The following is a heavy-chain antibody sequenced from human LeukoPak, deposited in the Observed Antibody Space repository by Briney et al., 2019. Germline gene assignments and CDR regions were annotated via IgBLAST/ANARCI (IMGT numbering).Heavy chain of an antibody. CDR1: GFTFSSHA. CDR2: ISDDGSKK. V-gene: IGHV3-30-3*02. CDR3: AKHGSGRYFDY. D-gene: IGHD6-19*01. J-gene: IGHJ4*02. Sequence: GGSLRLSCVVSGFTFSSHAMHWVRQASGKGLEWVAVISDDGSKKYYADSVKGRFTISRDNSKSTLYLQVNSLRAEDTAVYYCAKHGSGRYFDYWGQGTLVTVSS.